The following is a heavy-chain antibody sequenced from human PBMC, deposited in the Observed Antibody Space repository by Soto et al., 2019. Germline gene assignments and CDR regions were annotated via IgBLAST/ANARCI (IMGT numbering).Heavy chain of an antibody. CDR1: GFTFDDYA. V-gene: IGHV3-9*01. D-gene: IGHD6-19*01. CDR3: EKDIGIAVAGTMGGAFDI. CDR2: ISWNSGSI. Sequence: GGSLRLSCAASGFTFDDYAMHWVRQTPGNGLEWVSGISWNSGSIGYADSVKGRLTISRDNAKNSLYMHMNSLRAEDTALYYCEKDIGIAVAGTMGGAFDIWGQGTMVTVSS. J-gene: IGHJ3*02.